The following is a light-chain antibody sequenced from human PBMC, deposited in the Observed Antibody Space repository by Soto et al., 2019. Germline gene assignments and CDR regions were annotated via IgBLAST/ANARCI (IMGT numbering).Light chain of an antibody. J-gene: IGKJ4*01. Sequence: DIQLTQSPSSVSASVGDRVPITCRASRDISSWLAWYQQKPGQAPNILVFAASTLQRGVPTRFSGRGSGTEFTLTIDSLQPEDFATYYCQQADSLPLTFGGGTKVDIK. V-gene: IGKV1-12*01. CDR3: QQADSLPLT. CDR2: AAS. CDR1: RDISSW.